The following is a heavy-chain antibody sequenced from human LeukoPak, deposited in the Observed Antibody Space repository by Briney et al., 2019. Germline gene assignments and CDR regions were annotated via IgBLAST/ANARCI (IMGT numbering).Heavy chain of an antibody. J-gene: IGHJ1*01. CDR2: IRYDGSNK. Sequence: GGSLRLSCAASGFTFSSYGMHWVRQAPGKGLEWVAFIRYDGSNKYYADSVKGRFTISRDNSKNTLYLQMNSLRAEDTAVYYCAKDVGATSYFQHWGQGTLVTVSS. CDR3: AKDVGATSYFQH. CDR1: GFTFSSYG. D-gene: IGHD1-26*01. V-gene: IGHV3-30*02.